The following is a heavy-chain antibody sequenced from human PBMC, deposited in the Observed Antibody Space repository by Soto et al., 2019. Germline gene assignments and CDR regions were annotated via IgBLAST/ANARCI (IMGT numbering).Heavy chain of an antibody. V-gene: IGHV3-74*01. CDR3: ARGPTGWYGYDY. CDR1: GLTFSSSW. D-gene: IGHD6-19*01. J-gene: IGHJ4*02. Sequence: EVQLVESGGGLVQPGGSLRLSCAASGLTFSSSWMHWVRQAPGKGLEWVSRIKSDGSTTNYADSVKVRFTISRDNAKNTLYLQMNSLRAEDTAVYYCARGPTGWYGYDYWGQGTLVTVSS. CDR2: IKSDGSTT.